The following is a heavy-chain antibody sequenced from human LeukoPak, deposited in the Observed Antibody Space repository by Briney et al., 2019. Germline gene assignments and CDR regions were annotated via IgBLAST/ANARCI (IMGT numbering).Heavy chain of an antibody. J-gene: IGHJ4*02. D-gene: IGHD6-19*01. Sequence: SETLSLTCTVSGGSISSSSYYWGWIRQPPGTGLEWIGSIYYTRSTYYNPSLKSRVTISVDTSKNQFSLKLSSVTAADTAVYYCASLVAGTIDYWGQGTLVTVSP. CDR1: GGSISSSSYY. CDR2: IYYTRST. CDR3: ASLVAGTIDY. V-gene: IGHV4-39*01.